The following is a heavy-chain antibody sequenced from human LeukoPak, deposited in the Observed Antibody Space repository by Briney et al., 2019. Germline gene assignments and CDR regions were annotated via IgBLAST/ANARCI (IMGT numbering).Heavy chain of an antibody. V-gene: IGHV3-30*02. D-gene: IGHD3-22*01. Sequence: GGSLRLSCAASGFTFSSYGLHWVRQAPGKGLEWVAVIWYGGSNKYYADSVKGRFTISRDNSKNTLYLQMNSLRAEDTAVYYCAKDQGPNYYDSSGYYFDYWGQGTLVTVSS. J-gene: IGHJ4*02. CDR2: IWYGGSNK. CDR3: AKDQGPNYYDSSGYYFDY. CDR1: GFTFSSYG.